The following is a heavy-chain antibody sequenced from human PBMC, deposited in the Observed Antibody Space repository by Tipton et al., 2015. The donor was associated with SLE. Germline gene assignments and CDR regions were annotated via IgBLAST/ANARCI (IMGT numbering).Heavy chain of an antibody. D-gene: IGHD3-10*01. CDR3: ARGLTTLWYNWFDP. V-gene: IGHV3-48*03. Sequence: SLRLSCAASGFTFSSYEMNWVRQAPGKGLEWVSYISSSGSTIYYADSVKGRFTISRDNAKNSLYLQMNSLRAEDTAVYYCARGLTTLWYNWFDPWGQGTLGTVSS. J-gene: IGHJ5*02. CDR2: ISSSGSTI. CDR1: GFTFSSYE.